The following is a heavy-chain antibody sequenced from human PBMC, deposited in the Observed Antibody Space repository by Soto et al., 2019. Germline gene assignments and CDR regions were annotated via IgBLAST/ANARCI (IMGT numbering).Heavy chain of an antibody. Sequence: VQLVESGGGLVKPGGSLRLSCAPSGFTFSDYYMTWIRQAPGKGLEWLAYISRDGNAIFYADSVNGRFTISRDNAKNSLLLQMDDLRAEDTGMFFCARGAEMSTLTKWFDPWGQGTLVIVSS. D-gene: IGHD1-1*01. CDR3: ARGAEMSTLTKWFDP. V-gene: IGHV3-11*01. J-gene: IGHJ5*02. CDR2: ISRDGNAI. CDR1: GFTFSDYY.